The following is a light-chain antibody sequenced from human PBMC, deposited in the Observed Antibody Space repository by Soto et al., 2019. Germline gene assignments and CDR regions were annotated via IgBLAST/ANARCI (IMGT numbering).Light chain of an antibody. Sequence: DIQMTQSPSSLSASVGDRVTITCQASQDLSNYLNWYQQKPGKAPKLLIYDASNLETGVPSRFSGSGSGTDFTFTISSLQPEDIATYYCQQYDNLLTFGGGTKVDIK. CDR1: QDLSNY. CDR2: DAS. CDR3: QQYDNLLT. J-gene: IGKJ4*01. V-gene: IGKV1-33*01.